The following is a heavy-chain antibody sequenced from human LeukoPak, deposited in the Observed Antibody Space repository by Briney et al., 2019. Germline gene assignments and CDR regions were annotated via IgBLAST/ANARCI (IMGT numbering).Heavy chain of an antibody. J-gene: IGHJ6*04. CDR1: GGSISSGDYY. D-gene: IGHD5-12*01. V-gene: IGHV4-30-4*01. CDR2: IYYSGST. CDR3: ARDLEGDSGYDMVYYYGMDV. Sequence: PSQTLSLTCTVSGGSISSGDYYWSWIRQPPGKGLEWIGYIYYSGSTYYNPSLKSRVTRSVDTSKNQFSLKLSSVTAADTAVYYCARDLEGDSGYDMVYYYGMDVWGKGTTVTVSS.